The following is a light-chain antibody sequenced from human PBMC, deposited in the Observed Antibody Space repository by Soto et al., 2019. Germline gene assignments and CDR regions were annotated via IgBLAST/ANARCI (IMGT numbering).Light chain of an antibody. CDR3: QQYGSSRRT. J-gene: IGKJ1*01. Sequence: ALTQSPGTLSLYPGERATLSCRASQSVSSSYLAWYQQKPGQAPRLLIYGASSRATGIPDRFSGSGSGTDFTLTISRLEPEDFAVYYCQQYGSSRRTFGQGTKVDI. CDR1: QSVSSSY. V-gene: IGKV3-20*01. CDR2: GAS.